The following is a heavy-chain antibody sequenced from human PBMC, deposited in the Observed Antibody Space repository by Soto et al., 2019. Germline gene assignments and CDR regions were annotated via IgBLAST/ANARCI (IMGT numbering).Heavy chain of an antibody. CDR3: AKDGQSNYERESPYPYFDY. CDR1: GFTFDDYA. D-gene: IGHD4-4*01. V-gene: IGHV3-9*01. Sequence: GGSLRLSCAASGFTFDDYAMHWVRQAPGKGLEWVSGISWNSGSIGYADSVKGRFTISRDNAKNSLYLQMNSLRAEDTALYYCAKDGQSNYERESPYPYFDYWGQGTLVTVSS. CDR2: ISWNSGSI. J-gene: IGHJ4*02.